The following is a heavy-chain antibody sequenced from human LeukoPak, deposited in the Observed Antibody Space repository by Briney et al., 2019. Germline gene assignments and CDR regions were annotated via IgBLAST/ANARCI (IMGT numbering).Heavy chain of an antibody. D-gene: IGHD2-2*01. CDR2: ISSSSTI. CDR3: ARTVVPAATYYYYYYMDV. CDR1: GFTFSSYS. J-gene: IGHJ6*03. V-gene: IGHV3-48*04. Sequence: GGSLRLSCAASGFTFSSYSMNWVRQAPGKGLEWVSYISSSSTIYYADSVKGRFTISRDNAKNSLYLQMNSLRAEDTAVYYCARTVVPAATYYYYYYMDVWGKGTTVTVSS.